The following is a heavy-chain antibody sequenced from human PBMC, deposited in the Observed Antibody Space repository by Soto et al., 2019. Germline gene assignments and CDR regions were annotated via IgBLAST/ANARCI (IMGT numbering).Heavy chain of an antibody. D-gene: IGHD4-17*01. CDR3: ARDTTHIPLRDY. Sequence: ASVKVSRKASGYTFTSYGISWVRQAPGQGLEWMGWISAYNGNTNYAQKLQGRVTMTTDTSTSTAYMELRSLRSDDTAMYYCARDTTHIPLRDYWGQGTLVTVSS. V-gene: IGHV1-18*01. CDR2: ISAYNGNT. CDR1: GYTFTSYG. J-gene: IGHJ4*02.